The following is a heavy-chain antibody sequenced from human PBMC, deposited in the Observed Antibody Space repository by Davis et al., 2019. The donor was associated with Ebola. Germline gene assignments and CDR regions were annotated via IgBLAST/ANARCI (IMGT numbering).Heavy chain of an antibody. D-gene: IGHD4-17*01. J-gene: IGHJ4*02. CDR3: ARVPYGDYGGADY. CDR2: INHSGST. Sequence: PSETLSLTCAVYGGSFSGYYWSWIRQPPGKGLEWIGEINHSGSTNYNPSLKSRVTISVDTSKNQFSLKLSSVTAADTAVYYCARVPYGDYGGADYWGQGTLVTVSS. V-gene: IGHV4-34*01. CDR1: GGSFSGYY.